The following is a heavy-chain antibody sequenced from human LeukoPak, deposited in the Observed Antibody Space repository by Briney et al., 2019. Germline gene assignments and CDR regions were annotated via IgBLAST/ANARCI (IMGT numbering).Heavy chain of an antibody. Sequence: ASVKVSRKASGYTFTGHYMHWVRQAPGQGLEWMGIINPSGGSASYAQKFQGRVTMTRDTSTSTVYMEVSSLRSEDTAVYYCARDVASSGYYWDWGQGTLVTVSS. CDR2: INPSGGSA. D-gene: IGHD3-22*01. V-gene: IGHV1-46*01. CDR3: ARDVASSGYYWD. J-gene: IGHJ4*02. CDR1: GYTFTGHY.